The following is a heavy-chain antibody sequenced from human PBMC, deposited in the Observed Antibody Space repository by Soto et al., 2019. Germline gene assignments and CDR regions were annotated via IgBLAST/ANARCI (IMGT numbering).Heavy chain of an antibody. V-gene: IGHV1-2*04. CDR3: ARDRDPFGEPQHYYGMDV. J-gene: IGHJ6*02. D-gene: IGHD3-10*01. CDR1: GYTFTSYD. Sequence: ASVKVSCKASGYTFTSYDIHWVRQAPGQGLEWMGWINPNSGGTNYAQKFQDWVTMTRDTSISTAYMELSRLRSDDTAVYYCARDRDPFGEPQHYYGMDVWGQGTTVTVSS. CDR2: INPNSGGT.